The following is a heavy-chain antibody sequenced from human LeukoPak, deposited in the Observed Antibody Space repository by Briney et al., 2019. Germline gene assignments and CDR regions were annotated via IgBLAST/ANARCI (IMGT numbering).Heavy chain of an antibody. J-gene: IGHJ4*02. V-gene: IGHV3-30-3*01. CDR1: GFTFSSYA. D-gene: IGHD2-2*01. CDR2: ISYDGSNK. Sequence: GRSLRLSCAASGFTFSSYAMHWVRQAPGKGLEWVAVISYDGSNKHYADSVKGRFTISRDNSKNTLYLQMNSLRAEDTAVYYCARSTASRREFDYWGQGTLVTVSS. CDR3: ARSTASRREFDY.